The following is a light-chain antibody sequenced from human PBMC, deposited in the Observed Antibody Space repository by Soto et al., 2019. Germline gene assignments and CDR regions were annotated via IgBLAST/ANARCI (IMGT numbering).Light chain of an antibody. Sequence: QSVLTQPPSVSAAPGQKVTISCSGSSSNIGNNYVSWYQQIPGTAPKLLIYENNKRPSGIPDRFSGSKSGTSATLGITGLQTGDEADYYCETWDSSLSAGVFSGGTKLTVL. V-gene: IGLV1-51*02. CDR3: ETWDSSLSAGV. CDR1: SSNIGNNY. CDR2: ENN. J-gene: IGLJ3*02.